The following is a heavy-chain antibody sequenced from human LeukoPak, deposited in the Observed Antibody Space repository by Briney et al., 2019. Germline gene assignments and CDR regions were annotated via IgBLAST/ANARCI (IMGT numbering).Heavy chain of an antibody. CDR2: ISYDGSNK. Sequence: GGSLRLSCAASGFDFSTYSIDWVRQAPGKGLEWVAVISYDGSNKYYADSVKGRFTISRDNSKNTLYLQMNSLRAEDTAVYYCAKESRSMVRGFDYWGQGTLVTVSS. D-gene: IGHD3-10*01. CDR3: AKESRSMVRGFDY. CDR1: GFDFSTYS. J-gene: IGHJ4*02. V-gene: IGHV3-30*18.